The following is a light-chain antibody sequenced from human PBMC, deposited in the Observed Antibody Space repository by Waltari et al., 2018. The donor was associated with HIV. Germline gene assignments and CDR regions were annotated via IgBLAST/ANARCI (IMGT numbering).Light chain of an antibody. V-gene: IGLV1-44*01. CDR3: AAWDDNLNAL. CDR2: GNN. J-gene: IGLJ2*01. Sequence: QSVLRQPPSASGTPGQRVTISCSGGRFNIGSNRVSWSQQRPGMAPKLLIYGNNQRPSGVPDRFSGSKSGTSASLAISGLQSDDEADYYCAAWDDNLNALFGGGTKLTVL. CDR1: RFNIGSNR.